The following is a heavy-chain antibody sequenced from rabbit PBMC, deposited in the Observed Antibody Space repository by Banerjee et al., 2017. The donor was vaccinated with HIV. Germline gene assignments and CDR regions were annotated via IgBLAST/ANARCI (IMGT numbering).Heavy chain of an antibody. CDR1: GFSFSTGYD. CDR3: ARDSYDTYDYVGAFIL. CDR2: IYTGSGGTT. V-gene: IGHV1S40*01. J-gene: IGHJ4*01. Sequence: QQLVESGGGLVKPGASLTLTCKASGFSFSTGYDMCWVRQAPGKGLEWIACIYTGSGGTTYYANWAKGRFTISKTSSTTVTLQMTSLTAADTATYFCARDSYDTYDYVGAFILWGPGTLVTVS. D-gene: IGHD6-1*01.